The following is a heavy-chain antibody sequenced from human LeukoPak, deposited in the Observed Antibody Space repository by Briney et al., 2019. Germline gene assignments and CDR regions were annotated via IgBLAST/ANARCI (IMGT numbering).Heavy chain of an antibody. CDR2: VSASGGST. CDR3: AKRLSILDPYFDY. CDR1: GFTFIPYA. Sequence: GGSLRLSCAASGFTFIPYAMSWVRQAPGKGLEWVSGVSASGGSTNYADSVKGRFTISRDNSKNTLYLQMNRLRAEDTAVYYCAKRLSILDPYFDYWGQGTLVTVSS. V-gene: IGHV3-23*01. D-gene: IGHD2/OR15-2a*01. J-gene: IGHJ4*02.